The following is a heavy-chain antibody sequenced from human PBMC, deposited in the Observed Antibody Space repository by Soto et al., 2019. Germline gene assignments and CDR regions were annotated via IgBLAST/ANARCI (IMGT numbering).Heavy chain of an antibody. J-gene: IGHJ4*02. CDR2: ISGSGGST. CDR3: AKDRTPWTVTTASDY. V-gene: IGHV3-23*01. CDR1: GFTFSSYA. D-gene: IGHD4-17*01. Sequence: EVQLLESGGGLVQPGGSLRLSCAASGFTFSSYAMSWVRQAPGKGLEWVSAISGSGGSTYYADSVKGRFTISRDNSKNTLYLQMNSLRAEETAVYYCAKDRTPWTVTTASDYWGQGTLVTVSS.